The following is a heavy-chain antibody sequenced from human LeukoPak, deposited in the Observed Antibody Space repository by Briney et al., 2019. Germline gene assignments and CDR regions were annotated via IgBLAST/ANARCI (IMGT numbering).Heavy chain of an antibody. CDR2: ISAYNGHT. CDR3: ARADVWLEQPDFDY. V-gene: IGHV1-18*01. D-gene: IGHD1/OR15-1a*01. J-gene: IGHJ4*02. Sequence: ASVKVSCKASGYTLTSYGISWVRQAPGQGLEWMGWISAYNGHTNYAQKLQGRVTMTTDTSTSTAYMELRSLRSDDTAVYYCARADVWLEQPDFDYWGQGTLVTVSS. CDR1: GYTLTSYG.